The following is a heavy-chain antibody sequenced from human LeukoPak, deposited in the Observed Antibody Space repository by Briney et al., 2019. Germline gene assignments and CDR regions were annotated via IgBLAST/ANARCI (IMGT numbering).Heavy chain of an antibody. CDR1: GASISNYY. Sequence: PSETLSLTCTVSGASISNYYWNWIRQPPGKGLEWIGYIYYSGSTKYNPSLESRVTISVDTSKNQFSLKLSSVTAADTAVYYCARVGRGLDYWGQGTLVTVSS. V-gene: IGHV4-59*01. CDR2: IYYSGST. J-gene: IGHJ4*02. CDR3: ARVGRGLDY.